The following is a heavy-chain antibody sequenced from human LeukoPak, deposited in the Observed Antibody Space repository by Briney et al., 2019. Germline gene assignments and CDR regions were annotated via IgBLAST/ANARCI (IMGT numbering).Heavy chain of an antibody. Sequence: PGGSLRLSCAASGSTFSSYGMHWVRQAPGKGLEWVAVIWYDGSNKYYADSVKGRFTISRDNSKNTLYLQMYSLRAEDTAVYYCARDVQQQLVYDYWGQGTLVTVSS. CDR1: GSTFSSYG. D-gene: IGHD6-13*01. CDR3: ARDVQQQLVYDY. V-gene: IGHV3-33*01. J-gene: IGHJ4*02. CDR2: IWYDGSNK.